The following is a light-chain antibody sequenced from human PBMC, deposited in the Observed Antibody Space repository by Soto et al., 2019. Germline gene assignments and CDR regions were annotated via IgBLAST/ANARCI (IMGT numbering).Light chain of an antibody. V-gene: IGKV3-20*01. CDR3: QQYAQLLPVT. CDR1: QGVSSN. Sequence: EIVLTQSPVTLSLSPGETVALFCRASQGVSSNLAWYHQRPGQPPRLLIHGAFTRATGTPDRFIGSGFGTDFTLTINRLEPEDFGVYYCQQYAQLLPVTFGQGTKVEIK. J-gene: IGKJ1*01. CDR2: GAF.